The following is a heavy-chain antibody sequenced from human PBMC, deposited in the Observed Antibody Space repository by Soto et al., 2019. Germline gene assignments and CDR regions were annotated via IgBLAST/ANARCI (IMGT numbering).Heavy chain of an antibody. CDR1: GFTSSSYD. CDR3: ARQYRGYDAFDI. D-gene: IGHD5-12*01. Sequence: GGSLRLSCAASGFTSSSYDMHWVRQATGKGLEWVSAIGTAGDTYYPGSVKGRFTISRENAKNSLYLQMNSLRAGDTAVYYCARQYRGYDAFDIWGQGTMVTVSS. J-gene: IGHJ3*02. V-gene: IGHV3-13*01. CDR2: IGTAGDT.